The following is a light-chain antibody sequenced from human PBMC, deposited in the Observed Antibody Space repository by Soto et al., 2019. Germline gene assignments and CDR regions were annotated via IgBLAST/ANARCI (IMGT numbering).Light chain of an antibody. V-gene: IGKV1-9*01. CDR3: QQYNTYSPERT. Sequence: IQLTQSPSSLSASVGDRVTITCRAIQGISSYLAWYQQKPGKAPKLLIYAASTLQSGVPSRFSGSGSGTEFTLTISSLQPDDFATYYCQQYNTYSPERTFGQGTKVDIK. CDR1: QGISSY. CDR2: AAS. J-gene: IGKJ1*01.